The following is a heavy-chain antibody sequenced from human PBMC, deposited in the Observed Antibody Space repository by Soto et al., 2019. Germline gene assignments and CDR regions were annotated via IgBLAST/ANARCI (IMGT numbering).Heavy chain of an antibody. CDR2: IWYDGSNK. J-gene: IGHJ6*02. V-gene: IGHV3-33*01. D-gene: IGHD2-15*01. CDR1: GFTFSSYG. Sequence: AGGSLRLSCAASGFTFSSYGMHWVRQAPGKGLEWVAVIWYDGSNKYYADSVKGRFTISRDNSKNTLYLQMNSLRAEDAAVYYCARDGCSGGSCDLGYYYGMDVWGQGTTVTVSS. CDR3: ARDGCSGGSCDLGYYYGMDV.